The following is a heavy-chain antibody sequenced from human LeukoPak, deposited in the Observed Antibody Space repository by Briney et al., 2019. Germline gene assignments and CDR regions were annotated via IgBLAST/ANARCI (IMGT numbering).Heavy chain of an antibody. CDR2: IYYSGST. J-gene: IGHJ6*02. Sequence: SETLSLTCTVSGGSISSSRYYWGWIRQPPGKGLEWIGSIYYSGSTYYNPSLKSRVTISVDTSKNQFSLKLSSVTAADTAVYYCARHLNPDPGSSMYQLLLDPQYDYYYGMDVWGQGTTVTVSS. CDR3: ARHLNPDPGSSMYQLLLDPQYDYYYGMDV. D-gene: IGHD2-2*01. V-gene: IGHV4-39*01. CDR1: GGSISSSRYY.